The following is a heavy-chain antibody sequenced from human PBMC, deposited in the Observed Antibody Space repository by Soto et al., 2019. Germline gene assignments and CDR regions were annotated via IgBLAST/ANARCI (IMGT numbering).Heavy chain of an antibody. J-gene: IGHJ3*02. CDR2: INPSGGST. D-gene: IGHD3-10*01. Sequence: ASVKVSCKASGYTFTSYYMHWVRQAPGQGLEWMGIINPSGGSTSYAQKFQDRVTMTRDTSTSTVYMELSSLRSEDTAVYYCASFFYSGAPYDAFDICGQRSMVPVS. V-gene: IGHV1-46*03. CDR3: ASFFYSGAPYDAFDI. CDR1: GYTFTSYY.